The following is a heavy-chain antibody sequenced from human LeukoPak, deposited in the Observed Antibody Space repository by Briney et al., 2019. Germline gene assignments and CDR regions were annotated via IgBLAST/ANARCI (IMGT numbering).Heavy chain of an antibody. CDR2: ISKSSSHT. V-gene: IGHV3-11*06. J-gene: IGHJ4*02. D-gene: IGHD4-17*01. CDR1: GFTFSDYY. Sequence: GGSLRLSCAASGFTFSDYYMSWIRQAPGKGLEWISYISKSSSHTNYADSVKGRFTISRDNAKNSLYLQMNSLRAEDTALYYCASGGPVTTYDFDYWGQGTLVTVSS. CDR3: ASGGPVTTYDFDY.